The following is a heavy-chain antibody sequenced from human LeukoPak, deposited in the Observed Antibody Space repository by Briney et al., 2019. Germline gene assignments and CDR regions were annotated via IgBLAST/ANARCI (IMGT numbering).Heavy chain of an antibody. CDR3: ARDYYDSSGYPPPNWFDP. CDR1: GGTFSSYA. D-gene: IGHD3-22*01. Sequence: ASVKVSCKASGGTFSSYAISWVRQAPGQGLEWMGGIIPIFGTANYAQKFQGRVTITTDESTSTAYMELSSLRSEDTAVYYCARDYYDSSGYPPPNWFDPWGQGTLVTVSS. V-gene: IGHV1-69*05. CDR2: IIPIFGTA. J-gene: IGHJ5*02.